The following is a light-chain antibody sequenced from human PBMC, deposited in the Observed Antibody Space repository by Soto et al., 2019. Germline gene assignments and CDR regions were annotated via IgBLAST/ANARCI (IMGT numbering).Light chain of an antibody. V-gene: IGKV1-33*01. CDR2: DAS. CDR1: QDISNY. Sequence: NQMTQSPSSLSASVGDRVTITCQASQDISNYLNWYQQKPGKAPKLLIYDASNLETGVPSRFSGSGSGTDFTFTISSLQPEDIATYYCQQYDNLPLTFCGGSNVDI. J-gene: IGKJ4*01. CDR3: QQYDNLPLT.